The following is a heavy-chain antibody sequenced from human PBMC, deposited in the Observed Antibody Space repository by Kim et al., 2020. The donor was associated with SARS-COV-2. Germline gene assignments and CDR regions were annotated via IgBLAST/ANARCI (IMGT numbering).Heavy chain of an antibody. J-gene: IGHJ4*02. V-gene: IGHV1-69*13. CDR2: IIPFFDTT. CDR3: ATRFFDSSNYYHDS. Sequence: SVKVSCKASGGTFSPYPISWVRQAPGQGLEWMGGIIPFFDTTNSAQKFQGRLTFTADESTRTTHMELSSLDSGDTAVYFCATRFFDSSNYYHDSWGQGT. CDR1: GGTFSPYP. D-gene: IGHD3-22*01.